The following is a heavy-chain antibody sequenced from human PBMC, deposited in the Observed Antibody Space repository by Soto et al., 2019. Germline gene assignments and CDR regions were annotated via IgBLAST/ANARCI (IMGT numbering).Heavy chain of an antibody. D-gene: IGHD3-10*01. J-gene: IGHJ6*02. CDR3: AKGDHYGSGSYSPDYYYYYGMDV. V-gene: IGHV3-23*01. CDR2: FSGSGGST. Sequence: GGSLRLSCATPWFTFCRYSLRWVPPGPGEGVGGGSAFSGSGGSTYYADSVKGRFTISRDNSKNTLYLQMNSLRAEDTAVYYCAKGDHYGSGSYSPDYYYYYGMDVWGQGTTVTVSS. CDR1: WFTFCRYS.